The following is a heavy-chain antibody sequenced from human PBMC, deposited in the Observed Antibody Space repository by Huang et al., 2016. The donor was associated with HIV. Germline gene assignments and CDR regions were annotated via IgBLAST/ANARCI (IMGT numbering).Heavy chain of an antibody. CDR3: ARDPRIQSWLNFFDY. Sequence: EVQLVESGGGLVQPGGSLRLSCAASGFSISSYWMPWVRQAPGKGLVWFSRINSEGIITSYSDSVKGRFTISRDNAKNTPYLQMNSLRAEDTAVYYCARDPRIQSWLNFFDYWGQGTLVSVSS. CDR2: INSEGIIT. V-gene: IGHV3-74*01. D-gene: IGHD3-22*01. J-gene: IGHJ4*02. CDR1: GFSISSYW.